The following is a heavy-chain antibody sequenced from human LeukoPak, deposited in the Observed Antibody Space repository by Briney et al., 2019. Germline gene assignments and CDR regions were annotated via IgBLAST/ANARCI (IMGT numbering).Heavy chain of an antibody. CDR2: IYHSGGT. V-gene: IGHV4-38-2*01. Sequence: PSETLSLTCAVSGYSISSGYYWGWIRQPPGKGLEWIGSIYHSGGTYYNPSLKSRVTISVDTSKNQFSLKLSSVTAADTAVYYCAREGGSYAFDIWGQGTMVTVAS. D-gene: IGHD1-26*01. CDR1: GYSISSGYY. CDR3: AREGGSYAFDI. J-gene: IGHJ3*02.